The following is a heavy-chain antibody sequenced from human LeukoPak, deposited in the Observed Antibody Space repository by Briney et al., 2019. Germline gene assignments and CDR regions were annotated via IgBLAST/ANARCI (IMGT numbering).Heavy chain of an antibody. CDR3: ARWANSGWYFDY. V-gene: IGHV3-30*04. Sequence: GGSLRLSCAASGFTFSSYAMSWVRQAPGKGLEWVAVISYDGSNKYYADSVKGRFTISRDNSKNTLYLQMNSLRAEDTAVYYCARWANSGWYFDYWGQGTLVTVSS. D-gene: IGHD6-19*01. J-gene: IGHJ4*02. CDR1: GFTFSSYA. CDR2: ISYDGSNK.